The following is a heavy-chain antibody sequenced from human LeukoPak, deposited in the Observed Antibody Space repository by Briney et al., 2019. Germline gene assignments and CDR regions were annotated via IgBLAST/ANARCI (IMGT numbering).Heavy chain of an antibody. CDR2: IYTSGST. CDR1: GGSISSGSYY. CDR3: AATLERYCSSTSCYYDAFDI. V-gene: IGHV4-61*02. Sequence: SQTLSLTCTVSGGSISSGSYYWSWIRQPAGKGLEWIGRIYTSGSTNYNPSLKSRVTISVDTSKNQFSLKLSSVTAADTAVYYCAATLERYCSSTSCYYDAFDIWGQGTMVTVSS. J-gene: IGHJ3*02. D-gene: IGHD2-2*01.